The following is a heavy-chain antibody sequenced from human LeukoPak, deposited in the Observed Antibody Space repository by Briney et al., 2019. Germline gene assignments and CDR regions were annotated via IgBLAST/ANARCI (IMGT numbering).Heavy chain of an antibody. CDR3: ARDYGGYYYGWGSYIHL. J-gene: IGHJ4*02. CDR1: GGSINSGRYY. V-gene: IGHV4-61*09. Sequence: PSETLSLTCTVSGGSINSGRYYWNWIRQPAGKGLEWIGHIYSSGSTNYNPSLKSRVTISVDTSKNQFSLKLSSVTAADTAVYYCARDYGGYYYGWGSYIHLWGQGILVTVSS. CDR2: IYSSGST. D-gene: IGHD3-10*01.